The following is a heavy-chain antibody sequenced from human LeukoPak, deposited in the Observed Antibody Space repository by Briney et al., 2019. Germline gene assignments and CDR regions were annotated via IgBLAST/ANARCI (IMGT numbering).Heavy chain of an antibody. V-gene: IGHV3-73*01. D-gene: IGHD4-17*01. Sequence: GGSLRLSCVASGFTFSVSAMHWVRQASGKGLEWVARIRSKAGSYATEYAASVKGRFTISREDSKNTAYLQMNSLKTEDTAVYYCTGGTTVTTLDYWGQGTLVTVSS. CDR3: TGGTTVTTLDY. CDR1: GFTFSVSA. J-gene: IGHJ4*02. CDR2: IRSKAGSYAT.